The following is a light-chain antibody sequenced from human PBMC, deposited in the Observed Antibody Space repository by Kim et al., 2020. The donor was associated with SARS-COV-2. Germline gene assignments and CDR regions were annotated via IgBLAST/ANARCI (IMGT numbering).Light chain of an antibody. CDR2: GKN. V-gene: IGLV3-19*01. J-gene: IGLJ3*02. CDR3: NTRDSSGNHPV. Sequence: ALAQTVRITCQGHSLRRDYACWYQQKPGQAPVLVIYGKNNRPSGIPDRFSGSSSGKTASLTIAGAQAEDEADYYCNTRDSSGNHPVFGRGTKLTVL. CDR1: SLRRDY.